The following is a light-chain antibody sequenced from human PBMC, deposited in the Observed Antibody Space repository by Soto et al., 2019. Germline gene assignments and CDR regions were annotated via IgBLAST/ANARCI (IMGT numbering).Light chain of an antibody. V-gene: IGKV3-15*01. CDR3: QQYNNWPPWT. Sequence: EIVMTQSPATLSVSPGERATLSCRASQSVSSNLAWYQQKPGQAPRLLIYGASTRATGIPARFSDSGSGTELTFTISSRQSEDFAVFYCQQYNNWPPWTFGQGTKVDIK. CDR2: GAS. J-gene: IGKJ1*01. CDR1: QSVSSN.